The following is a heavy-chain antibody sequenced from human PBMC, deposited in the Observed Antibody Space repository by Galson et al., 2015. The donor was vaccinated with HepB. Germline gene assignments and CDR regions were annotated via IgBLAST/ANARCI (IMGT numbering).Heavy chain of an antibody. CDR3: ATGEVIVGATTFDY. Sequence: SVKVSCKVSGYTLTELSMHWVRQAPGKGLEWMGGFDPEDGETIYAQEFQGRVTMTEDTSTDTAYMELSSLRSEDTAVYYCATGEVIVGATTFDYWGQGTLVTVSS. CDR1: GYTLTELS. CDR2: FDPEDGET. J-gene: IGHJ4*02. V-gene: IGHV1-24*01. D-gene: IGHD1-26*01.